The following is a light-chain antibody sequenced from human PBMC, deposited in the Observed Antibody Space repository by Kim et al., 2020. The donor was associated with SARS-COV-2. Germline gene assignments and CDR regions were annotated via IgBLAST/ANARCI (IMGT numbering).Light chain of an antibody. Sequence: QRVTISCTGSSANIGAGYDVHWYQQLPGPAPKLLIYGNSNRPSGVPDRFSGSKSGTSDSLAITGLQAEDEADYFCQSYDSSLSGVVFGGGTQLTVL. J-gene: IGLJ2*01. CDR2: GNS. V-gene: IGLV1-40*01. CDR1: SANIGAGYD. CDR3: QSYDSSLSGVV.